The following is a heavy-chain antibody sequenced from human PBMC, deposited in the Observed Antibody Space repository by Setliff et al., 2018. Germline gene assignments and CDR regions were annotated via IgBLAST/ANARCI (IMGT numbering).Heavy chain of an antibody. CDR2: ISPNNGDI. V-gene: IGHV1-18*01. CDR3: ARSSPNRGVGQGHYMDV. CDR1: GYTFTSFG. J-gene: IGHJ6*03. Sequence: ASVKVSCKASGYTFTSFGISWVRRAPGQGLEWIGWISPNNGDIKYAQKLQDRVTMTIDTSTRTAYVEVRSLRSDDTAVYYCARSSPNRGVGQGHYMDVWGKGTTVTVSS. D-gene: IGHD1-26*01.